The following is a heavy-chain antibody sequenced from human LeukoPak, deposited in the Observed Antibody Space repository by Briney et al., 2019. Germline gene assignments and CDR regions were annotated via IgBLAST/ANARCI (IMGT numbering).Heavy chain of an antibody. CDR1: GYTLTGYY. J-gene: IGHJ6*03. Sequence: ASVKVSCKASGYTLTGYYMHWVRQAPGQGLEWMGWINPNSGGTTYAQKFQGRVTMTRDTSISTAYTELSRLTSDDTAVKYCAKDWVLVAAGIEPYYNYMDVWGKGTTVTVSS. CDR2: INPNSGGT. D-gene: IGHD6-13*01. CDR3: AKDWVLVAAGIEPYYNYMDV. V-gene: IGHV1-2*02.